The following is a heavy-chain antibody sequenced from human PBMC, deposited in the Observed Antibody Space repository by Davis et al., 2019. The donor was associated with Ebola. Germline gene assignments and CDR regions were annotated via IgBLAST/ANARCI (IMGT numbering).Heavy chain of an antibody. CDR2: INHSGST. J-gene: IGHJ4*02. D-gene: IGHD3-22*01. CDR1: GGSFSGYY. V-gene: IGHV4-34*01. Sequence: SETLSLTCAVYGGSFSGYYWSWIRQSPGKGLEWIGEINHSGSTNYTPSLKSRVTISVDTSKNQFSLKLSSVTAADTAVYYCARRPFYDSSGYTEYWGQGTLVTVSS. CDR3: ARRPFYDSSGYTEY.